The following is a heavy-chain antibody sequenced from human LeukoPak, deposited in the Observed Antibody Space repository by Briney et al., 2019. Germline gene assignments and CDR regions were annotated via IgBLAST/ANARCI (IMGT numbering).Heavy chain of an antibody. D-gene: IGHD3-22*01. CDR1: GYTFTGYY. V-gene: IGHV1-2*02. Sequence: GASVKVSCKASGYTFTGYYMHWVRQAPGQGLEWMGWINPNSGGTSYAQKFQGRVTMTRDTSISTAYMELSRLRSDDTAVYYCGYDSSGYTLDYSGQGTLVTVSS. J-gene: IGHJ4*02. CDR2: INPNSGGT. CDR3: GYDSSGYTLDY.